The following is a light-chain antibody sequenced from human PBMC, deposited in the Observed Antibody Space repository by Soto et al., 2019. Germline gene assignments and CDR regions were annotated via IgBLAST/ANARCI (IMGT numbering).Light chain of an antibody. J-gene: IGLJ2*01. Sequence: QSVLTQPPSVSAAPGQKVTISCSGSTSNIENNYVSWYQQLPGTAPKLLIYDNNKRPSGIPDRFSGFKSGTSATLGITGLQTGDEAIYYCGTWDRSLSAGVVFGGGTKLTVL. V-gene: IGLV1-51*01. CDR3: GTWDRSLSAGVV. CDR1: TSNIENNY. CDR2: DNN.